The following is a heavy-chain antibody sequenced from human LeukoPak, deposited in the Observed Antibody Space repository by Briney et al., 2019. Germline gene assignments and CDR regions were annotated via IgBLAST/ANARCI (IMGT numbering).Heavy chain of an antibody. V-gene: IGHV3-23*01. CDR3: ARRQRGDLDY. D-gene: IGHD2-21*02. Sequence: GGSLRLSCAASGFTFSSYAMSWVRQAPGKGLEWVSAISGSGGSTYYANSVKGRFTISRDNSKNTLYLQMNSLRAEDTAVYYCARRQRGDLDYSGQGTLVTVSS. J-gene: IGHJ4*02. CDR1: GFTFSSYA. CDR2: ISGSGGST.